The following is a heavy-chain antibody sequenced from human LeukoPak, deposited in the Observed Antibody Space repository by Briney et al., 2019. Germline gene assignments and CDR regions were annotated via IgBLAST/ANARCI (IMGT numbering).Heavy chain of an antibody. Sequence: PSETLSLTCAVYGGSFSGYYWSWIRQPPGKGLEWVAVISYDGSNKYYADSVKGRFTISRDNSKNTLYLQMNSLRAEDTAVYYCASGHRGPYYFDYWGQGTLVTVSS. CDR2: ISYDGSNK. CDR3: ASGHRGPYYFDY. CDR1: GGSFSGYY. J-gene: IGHJ4*02. V-gene: IGHV3-30-3*01. D-gene: IGHD2-15*01.